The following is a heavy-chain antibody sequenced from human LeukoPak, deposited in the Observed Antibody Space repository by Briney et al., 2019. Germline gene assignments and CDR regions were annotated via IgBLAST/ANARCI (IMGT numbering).Heavy chain of an antibody. Sequence: PGRSLRLSCAASGFTFSSYWMSWVRQAPGKGPEWVANIKQDGSEKYYVDSVKGGFTISRDNAKNSLYLQMNSLRAEDAAVYYCAREGVGMVRGVVDYWGQGTLVTVSS. J-gene: IGHJ4*02. CDR1: GFTFSSYW. CDR3: AREGVGMVRGVVDY. CDR2: IKQDGSEK. D-gene: IGHD3-10*01. V-gene: IGHV3-7*01.